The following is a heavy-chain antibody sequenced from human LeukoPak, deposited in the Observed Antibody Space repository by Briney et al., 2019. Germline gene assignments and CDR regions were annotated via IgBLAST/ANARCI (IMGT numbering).Heavy chain of an antibody. J-gene: IGHJ6*03. D-gene: IGHD2-2*02. Sequence: ASVKVSCKASGYTFTGYYMHWVRQAPGQGLEWMGWINPNSGGTNYAQKFQGRVTMTRDTSISTAYMELSRLRSDDTAVYYCARLAGYCSSTSCYTKYYYYYMDVWGKGTTVTVSS. CDR1: GYTFTGYY. CDR2: INPNSGGT. V-gene: IGHV1-2*02. CDR3: ARLAGYCSSTSCYTKYYYYYMDV.